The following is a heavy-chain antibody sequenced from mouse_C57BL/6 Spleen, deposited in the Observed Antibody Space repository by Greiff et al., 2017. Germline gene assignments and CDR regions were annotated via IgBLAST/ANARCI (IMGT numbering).Heavy chain of an antibody. V-gene: IGHV1-64*01. CDR1: GYTFTSYW. J-gene: IGHJ1*03. CDR2: IHTNSGST. D-gene: IGHD4-1*01. CDR3: ASFSNWDWYFDV. Sequence: VQLQQPGAELVKPGASVKLSCKASGYTFTSYWMHWVKQRPGQGLEWIGMIHTNSGSTNYNEKFKSKATLTVDKSSSTAYMQLSSLTSEDSAVYYCASFSNWDWYFDVWGTGTTVTVSS.